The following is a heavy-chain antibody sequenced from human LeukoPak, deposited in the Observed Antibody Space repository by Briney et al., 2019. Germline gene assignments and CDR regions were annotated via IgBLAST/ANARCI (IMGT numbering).Heavy chain of an antibody. CDR3: AKHRFESGGYHSTD. J-gene: IGHJ4*02. CDR2: ISGGSGST. V-gene: IGHV3-23*01. Sequence: PGGSLRLSCAASGSTFSSYAMSWVRQAPGKGLAWVSTISGGSGSTYCADSVKGRFTISRDNSKNTLYLQMNSLRDKDTAVYYCAKHRFESGGYHSTDWGQGTLVTVSS. CDR1: GSTFSSYA. D-gene: IGHD3-22*01.